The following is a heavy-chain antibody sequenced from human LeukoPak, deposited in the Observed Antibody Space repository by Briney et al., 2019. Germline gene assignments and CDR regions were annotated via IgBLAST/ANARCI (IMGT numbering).Heavy chain of an antibody. D-gene: IGHD4-23*01. V-gene: IGHV4-4*07. Sequence: SETLSLTCTVSGGSISSYYWSWIRQPPGKGLEWIGRIYTSGSTNYNPSLKSRVTMSVDTSKNQFSLKLSSVTAADTAVYYCARAFRSGGYYYYYYMDVWGKGTTVTIPS. J-gene: IGHJ6*03. CDR3: ARAFRSGGYYYYYYMDV. CDR1: GGSISSYY. CDR2: IYTSGST.